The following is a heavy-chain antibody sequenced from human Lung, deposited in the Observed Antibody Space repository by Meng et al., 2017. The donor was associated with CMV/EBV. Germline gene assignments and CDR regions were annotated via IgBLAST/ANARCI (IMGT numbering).Heavy chain of an antibody. J-gene: IGHJ6*02. CDR1: GFTFSSYA. CDR3: AQTFWSGDYSAYYGMDV. CDR2: ISGSGGST. V-gene: IGHV3-23*01. D-gene: IGHD3-3*01. Sequence: GGSXRLXCAASGFTFSSYAMSWVRQAPGKGLEWVSAISGSGGSTYYADSAKGRFTISRDNSKNTLYMQMNSLRGEDTAVYYCAQTFWSGDYSAYYGMDVGGQGXTVTVSS.